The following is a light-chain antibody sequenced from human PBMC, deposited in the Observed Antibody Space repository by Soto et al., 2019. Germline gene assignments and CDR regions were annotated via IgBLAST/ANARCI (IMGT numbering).Light chain of an antibody. Sequence: QSALTQPPSASGSPGQSVTISCTGTSSDVGGYNYVSWYQQHPGKAPELMIYEVNKRPSGVPDRFSGSKSGNTASLTVSGLQAEDEAEYYCSAYAGSSTLFGGGTQLIVL. J-gene: IGLJ2*01. V-gene: IGLV2-8*01. CDR3: SAYAGSSTL. CDR2: EVN. CDR1: SSDVGGYNY.